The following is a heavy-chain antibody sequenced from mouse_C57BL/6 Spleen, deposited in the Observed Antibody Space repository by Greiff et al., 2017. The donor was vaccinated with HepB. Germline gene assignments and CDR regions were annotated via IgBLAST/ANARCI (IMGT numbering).Heavy chain of an antibody. CDR2: ISSGSSTI. CDR1: GFTFSDYG. V-gene: IGHV5-17*01. J-gene: IGHJ2*01. CDR3: ARGELWLRRFDY. Sequence: VQLKESGGGLVKPGGSLKLSCAASGFTFSDYGMHWVRQAPEKGLEWVAYISSGSSTIYYADTVKGRFTISRDNAKNTLFLQMTSLRSEDTAMYYCARGELWLRRFDYWGQGTTLTVSS. D-gene: IGHD2-2*01.